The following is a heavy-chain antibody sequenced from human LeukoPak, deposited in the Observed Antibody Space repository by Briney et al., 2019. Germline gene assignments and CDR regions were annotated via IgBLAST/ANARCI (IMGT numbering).Heavy chain of an antibody. V-gene: IGHV3-23*01. D-gene: IGHD3-3*01. Sequence: GASLRLSCAASGFTFSSYAMSWARQAPGKGLEWVSDISGSGGNTYYADSVKGLFTISRDNSKNTLSLQMNSLRAEDTAVYYCAKGYDFLDYWGQGTLVTVSS. J-gene: IGHJ4*02. CDR2: ISGSGGNT. CDR1: GFTFSSYA. CDR3: AKGYDFLDY.